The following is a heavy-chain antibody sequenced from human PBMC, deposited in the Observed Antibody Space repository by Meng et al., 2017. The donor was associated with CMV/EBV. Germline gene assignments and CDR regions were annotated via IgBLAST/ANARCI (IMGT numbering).Heavy chain of an antibody. V-gene: IGHV5-51*01. CDR3: SRHKKAPYCTSTSCFETFGWFDP. CDR1: GYIFTNYW. CDR2: IYPGDSDT. Sequence: GESLKISCQGSGYIFTNYWIAWVRQMPGKGLEWMGIIYPGDSDTRYSPSFQGHVTISVDKSITTAYLQWSSLKASDTAMYYCSRHKKAPYCTSTSCFETFGWFDPWGQGTLVTVSS. J-gene: IGHJ5*02. D-gene: IGHD2-2*01.